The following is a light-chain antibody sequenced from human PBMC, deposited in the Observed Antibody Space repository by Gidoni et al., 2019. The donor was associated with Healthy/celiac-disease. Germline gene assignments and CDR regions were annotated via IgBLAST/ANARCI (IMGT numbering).Light chain of an antibody. J-gene: IGLJ7*01. V-gene: IGLV3-21*04. CDR2: HDS. Sequence: SYVLTQPPSVSVAPGKTARITCGGNNIGSKSVHWYQQKPGQAPVLVIYHDSDRPSGIPERFSGSNSGNTATLTISRVEAGDEADYYCQVWDSSSDHAVFGGGTQLTVL. CDR1: NIGSKS. CDR3: QVWDSSSDHAV.